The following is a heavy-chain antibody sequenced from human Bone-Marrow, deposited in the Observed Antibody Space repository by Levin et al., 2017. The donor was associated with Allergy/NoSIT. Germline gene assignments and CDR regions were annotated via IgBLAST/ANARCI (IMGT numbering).Heavy chain of an antibody. V-gene: IGHV3-30*04. CDR2: ISYDGINE. Sequence: GGSLRLSCAASGFTFSDYAMHWVRQAPVKGLEWVAAISYDGINEYYADSVKGRFTISRDNSKNTLYLQMNNLRVDDTSLYYCARVVRYDGSGSRLDYWGQGALVTVSS. D-gene: IGHD3-22*01. J-gene: IGHJ4*02. CDR1: GFTFSDYA. CDR3: ARVVRYDGSGSRLDY.